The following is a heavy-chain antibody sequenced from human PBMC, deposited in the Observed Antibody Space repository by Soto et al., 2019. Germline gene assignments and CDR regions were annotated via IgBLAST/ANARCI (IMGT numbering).Heavy chain of an antibody. CDR1: GGSISSGGYY. D-gene: IGHD3-3*01. Sequence: SETLSLTCTVSGGSISSGGYYWSGSRQHPGKGLEWIGHIYYSGSTYYNPSLKSRVTISVDTSKNQFSLKLSSVTAADTAVYHCARDAVSFLGMDVWGQGTTVTVSS. CDR2: IYYSGST. V-gene: IGHV4-31*03. CDR3: ARDAVSFLGMDV. J-gene: IGHJ6*02.